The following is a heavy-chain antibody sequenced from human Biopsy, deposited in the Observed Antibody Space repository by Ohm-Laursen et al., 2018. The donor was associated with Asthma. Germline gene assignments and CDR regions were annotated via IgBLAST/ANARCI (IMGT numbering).Heavy chain of an antibody. J-gene: IGHJ4*02. CDR3: ARKAGSCISRTCYSLDF. Sequence: SVKVSCKSLGGTFNTYVIGWVRQAPGQGLEWMGGINFVFGTTTYPQKFQGRVTITADDSTSTVYMELSSLRSEDTAVYYCARKAGSCISRTCYSLDFWGQGTLVAVSS. V-gene: IGHV1-69*13. D-gene: IGHD2-2*01. CDR1: GGTFNTYV. CDR2: INFVFGTT.